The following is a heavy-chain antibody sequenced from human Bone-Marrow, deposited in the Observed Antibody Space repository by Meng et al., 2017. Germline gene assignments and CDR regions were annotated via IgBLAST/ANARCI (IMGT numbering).Heavy chain of an antibody. D-gene: IGHD6-13*01. J-gene: IGHJ3*02. CDR3: ARVCRRPYRSSWKSGCAFDI. V-gene: IGHV6-1*01. Sequence: SQTLSLTCAISRDSVSSNSAAWNCIRQSPSGGLEWLGRTYYRPKWYNDYAVSVKSLISINPDTSKNQFSLQLNSMTPEDTAAYYCARVCRRPYRSSWKSGCAFDIWGQGTMVT. CDR1: RDSVSSNSAA. CDR2: TYYRPKWYN.